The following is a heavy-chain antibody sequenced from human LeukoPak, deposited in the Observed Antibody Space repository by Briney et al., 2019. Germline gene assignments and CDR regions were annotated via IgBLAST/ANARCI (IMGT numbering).Heavy chain of an antibody. Sequence: ASVKVSCKASGYTFTSYGISWVRQAPGQGLEWMGWISAYNANTNYAQKLQGRVTMTTDTSTSTAYMELRSLRSDDTAVYYCARDMISGLLWFGESSSYMDVWGKGTTVTVSS. V-gene: IGHV1-18*01. D-gene: IGHD3-10*01. CDR2: ISAYNANT. J-gene: IGHJ6*03. CDR3: ARDMISGLLWFGESSSYMDV. CDR1: GYTFTSYG.